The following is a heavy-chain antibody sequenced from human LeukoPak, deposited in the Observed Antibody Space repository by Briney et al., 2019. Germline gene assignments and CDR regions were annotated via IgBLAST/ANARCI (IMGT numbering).Heavy chain of an antibody. D-gene: IGHD6-13*01. V-gene: IGHV1-2*02. CDR1: GYTFTGYY. CDR2: INPNSGGT. J-gene: IGHJ5*02. CDR3: ARVREAAAGPNWFDP. Sequence: ASVKVSCKASGYTFTGYYMHRVRQAPGQGLEWMGWINPNSGGTSYAQKFQGRVTMTRDTSISTAYMELSRLRSDDTAVYYCARVREAAAGPNWFDPWGQGTLVTVSS.